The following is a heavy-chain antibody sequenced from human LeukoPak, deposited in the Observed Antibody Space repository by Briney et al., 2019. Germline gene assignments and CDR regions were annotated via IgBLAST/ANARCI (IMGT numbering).Heavy chain of an antibody. CDR3: AKRGVVIRGILVIGYHQEAYHYDF. J-gene: IGHJ4*02. CDR2: ISERGGST. V-gene: IGHV3-23*01. Sequence: GGSLKLSCVVSGISLSNYGMTWVRQAPGKGLEWVSYISERGGSTTYADSVKGRFTISRDTSLNTLYLQLNSLRAEDKAVYFCAKRGVVIRGILVIGYHQEAYHYDFWGQGVLVTVSS. CDR1: GISLSNYG. D-gene: IGHD3-10*01.